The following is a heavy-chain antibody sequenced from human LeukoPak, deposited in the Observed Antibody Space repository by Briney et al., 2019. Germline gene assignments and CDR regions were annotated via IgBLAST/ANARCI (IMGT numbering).Heavy chain of an antibody. J-gene: IGHJ6*02. D-gene: IGHD1-26*01. CDR1: GYTFTSYY. CDR2: VNPSGGST. CDR3: ARDLDSGSYYMDYYYGMDV. Sequence: ASVKVSCKASGYTFTSYYMHWVRQAPGQGLEWMGLVNPSGGSTSYAQKFQGRVTMTRDTSTSTVYMELSSLRSEDTAVYYCARDLDSGSYYMDYYYGMDVWGQGTTVTVSS. V-gene: IGHV1-46*01.